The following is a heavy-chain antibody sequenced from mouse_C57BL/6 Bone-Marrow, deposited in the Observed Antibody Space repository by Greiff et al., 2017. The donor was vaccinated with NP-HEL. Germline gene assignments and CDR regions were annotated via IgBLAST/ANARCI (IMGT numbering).Heavy chain of an antibody. D-gene: IGHD1-1*01. J-gene: IGHJ2*01. V-gene: IGHV1-69*01. CDR3: ARVLLRRYFDD. Sequence: QVQLQQPGAELVMPGASVKLSCKASGYTFTSYWMPWVKQRPGQGLEWIGEIDPSDSYTNYNQKFKGKSTLTVDKSSSTAYLQISSLTSEDAAVYYCARVLLRRYFDDWGQGTTLTVSS. CDR2: IDPSDSYT. CDR1: GYTFTSYW.